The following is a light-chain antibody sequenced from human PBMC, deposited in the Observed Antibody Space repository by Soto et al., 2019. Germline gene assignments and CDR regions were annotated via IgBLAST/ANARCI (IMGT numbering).Light chain of an antibody. V-gene: IGLV1-51*01. CDR1: TANVGNNY. CDR2: DNT. CDR3: GTWDSSLTGVV. J-gene: IGLJ2*01. Sequence: QSVLTQPPSVSAAPGQRVSISCSGSTANVGNNYVSWYQQVPGTAPKVLIFDNTYRPSGIPDRFSGFESGTTATLAITGLQTGDEADYYCGTWDSSLTGVVFGGGTKLTVL.